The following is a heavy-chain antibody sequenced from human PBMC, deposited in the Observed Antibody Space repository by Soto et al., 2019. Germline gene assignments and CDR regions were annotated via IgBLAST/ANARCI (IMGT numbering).Heavy chain of an antibody. CDR2: IVVGSGNK. V-gene: IGHV1-58*01. CDR3: AREEGYYNMGTFPVYYMDV. J-gene: IGHJ6*03. D-gene: IGHD3-9*01. Sequence: GASVKVSCKASGFTFTSSAVQWVRQARGQRLEWIGWIVVGSGNKNYAQKFQERVTITKDISTSTVYMELSSLTSQDTAIYYCAREEGYYNMGTFPVYYMDVWGNGTTVTVSS. CDR1: GFTFTSSA.